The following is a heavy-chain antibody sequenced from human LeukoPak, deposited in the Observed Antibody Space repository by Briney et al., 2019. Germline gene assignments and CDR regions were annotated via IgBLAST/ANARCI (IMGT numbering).Heavy chain of an antibody. CDR3: AKDRTTALGYYFDY. CDR1: GFTFSSYG. D-gene: IGHD4-17*01. Sequence: GGSLRLSCAASGFTFSSYGMHWVRQAPGKGLEWVAVISYDGSNKYYADSVKGRFTISRDNSKNTLCLQMNSLRAEDTAVYYCAKDRTTALGYYFDYWGQGTLVTVSS. V-gene: IGHV3-30*18. CDR2: ISYDGSNK. J-gene: IGHJ4*02.